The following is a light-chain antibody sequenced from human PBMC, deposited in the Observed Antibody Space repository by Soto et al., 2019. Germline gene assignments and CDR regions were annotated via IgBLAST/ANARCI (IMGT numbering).Light chain of an antibody. J-gene: IGKJ1*01. Sequence: GDRVTITCRASRSSSSWLAWYQQKPGKAPKLLIYDASTLERGVPSRFSGSGSGTEFTLTISSLQPDDFATYYCQQYNTYSWTFGQGTKVDIK. V-gene: IGKV1-5*01. CDR2: DAS. CDR1: RSSSSW. CDR3: QQYNTYSWT.